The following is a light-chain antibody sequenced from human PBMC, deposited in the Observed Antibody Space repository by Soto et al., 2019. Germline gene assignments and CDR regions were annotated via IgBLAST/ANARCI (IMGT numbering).Light chain of an antibody. CDR3: GSYASATLI. CDR1: KSDIGAYDY. Sequence: QSALTQPASVSGSPGQSITISCTGSKSDIGAYDYVSWYQQHPGKPPTLLIYEVTFRPSGVPNRFSGSKSGNTATLTISGLLTEEEADYYCGSYASATLIFGGGTKLTVL. V-gene: IGLV2-14*01. J-gene: IGLJ2*01. CDR2: EVT.